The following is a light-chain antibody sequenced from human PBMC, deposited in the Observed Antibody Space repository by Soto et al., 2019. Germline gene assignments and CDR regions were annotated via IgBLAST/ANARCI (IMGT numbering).Light chain of an antibody. CDR1: SSNIGAGYD. CDR2: GNS. V-gene: IGLV1-40*01. J-gene: IGLJ3*02. CDR3: QSYDSSLSGSGV. Sequence: QYVLTQPPSVSGAPGQRVTISCTGSSSNIGAGYDVHWYQQLPGTAPKLLIYGNSNRPSGVPDRFSGSKSGTSASLAITGLQAADEADYYCQSYDSSLSGSGVFGGGTKLTVL.